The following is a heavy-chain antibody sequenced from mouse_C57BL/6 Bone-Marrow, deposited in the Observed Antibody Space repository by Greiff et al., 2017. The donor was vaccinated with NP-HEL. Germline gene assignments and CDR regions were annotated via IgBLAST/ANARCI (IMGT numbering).Heavy chain of an antibody. V-gene: IGHV5-4*01. CDR1: GFTFSSYA. CDR3: ARDRGYGSSSAWFAY. J-gene: IGHJ3*01. Sequence: EVKVVESGGGLVKPGGSLKLSCAASGFTFSSYAMSWVRQTPEKRLEWVATISDGGSYTYSPDNVKGRFTISRDNAKNNLYLQMSHLKSEDTAMYYCARDRGYGSSSAWFAYWGQGTLVTVSA. CDR2: ISDGGSYT. D-gene: IGHD1-1*01.